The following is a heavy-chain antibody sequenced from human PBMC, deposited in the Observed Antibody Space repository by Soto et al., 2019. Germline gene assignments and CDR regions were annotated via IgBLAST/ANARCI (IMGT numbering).Heavy chain of an antibody. CDR3: ANGMPSTAFAVDTLFDY. CDR2: ISGNGGTT. D-gene: IGHD2-21*01. CDR1: GFTFSSYA. Sequence: EGSLRLSCAASGFTFSSYAITCLHQSPGKALQCVATISGNGGTTYYADSLKGRFSFSRDNSMNTLYRQINSRISADTAADFFANGMPSTAFAVDTLFDYWGQGTLGTVSS. J-gene: IGHJ4*02. V-gene: IGHV3-23*01.